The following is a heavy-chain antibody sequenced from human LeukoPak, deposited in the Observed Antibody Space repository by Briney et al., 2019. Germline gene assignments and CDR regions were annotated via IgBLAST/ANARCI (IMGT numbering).Heavy chain of an antibody. CDR1: GGSLSNHY. Sequence: PSETLSLTCTVSGGSLSNHYWSWIRQPPGKGLGWIGHIYDSGSTTYNPSLKSRVTMSVDTSKNQFSLNLSSVTAADTAVYYCARGRIGGPKAAFDYWGQGTHVTVSS. V-gene: IGHV4-59*11. J-gene: IGHJ4*02. D-gene: IGHD3-16*01. CDR2: IYDSGST. CDR3: ARGRIGGPKAAFDY.